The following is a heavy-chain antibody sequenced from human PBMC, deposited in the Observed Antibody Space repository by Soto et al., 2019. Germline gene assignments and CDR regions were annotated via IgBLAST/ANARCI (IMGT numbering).Heavy chain of an antibody. V-gene: IGHV4-31*03. D-gene: IGHD3-22*01. Sequence: SETLSLTCTVSGGSISSGGYYWSWIRQHPGKGLEWIGYIYYSGSTYYNPSLKSRVTISVDTSKNQFSLKLSSVTAADTAVYYCARDFAEYYYDRSGYYDAFDIWGHGTMVTVSS. CDR1: GGSISSGGYY. J-gene: IGHJ3*02. CDR2: IYYSGST. CDR3: ARDFAEYYYDRSGYYDAFDI.